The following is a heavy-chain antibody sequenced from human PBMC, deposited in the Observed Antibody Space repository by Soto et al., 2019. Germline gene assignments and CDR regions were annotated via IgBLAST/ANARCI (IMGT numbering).Heavy chain of an antibody. J-gene: IGHJ6*02. D-gene: IGHD6-19*01. V-gene: IGHV1-18*01. Sequence: ASGKVSCKASGYTFSIYGISWVRQAPGQGLEWMGWISAYNGNTNYAQKLQGRVTMTTDTSTSTAYMELRSLRSDDTAVYYCAVGYSSGWSLYYGIDVWGQVTTVTASS. CDR2: ISAYNGNT. CDR3: AVGYSSGWSLYYGIDV. CDR1: GYTFSIYG.